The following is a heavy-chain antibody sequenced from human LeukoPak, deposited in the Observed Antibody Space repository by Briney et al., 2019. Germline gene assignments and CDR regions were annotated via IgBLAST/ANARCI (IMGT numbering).Heavy chain of an antibody. V-gene: IGHV4-4*08. J-gene: IGHJ4*02. CDR2: IYATGTT. CDR3: ARELIVGATSYFDY. Sequence: SETLSLTCAVSGGSISTYYWSWIRQPPGQALEWIGYIYATGTTNYNPSLKSRVNISIDTSKNQFSLKLTSVTAADTAVYYFARELIVGATSYFDYWGQGTLVTVSS. D-gene: IGHD1-26*01. CDR1: GGSISTYY.